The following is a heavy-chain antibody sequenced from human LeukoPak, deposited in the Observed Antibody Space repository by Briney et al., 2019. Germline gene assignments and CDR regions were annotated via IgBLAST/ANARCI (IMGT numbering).Heavy chain of an antibody. D-gene: IGHD1-26*01. CDR1: GFTFSDHY. Sequence: GGSLRLSCAASGFTFSDHYMDWVRQAPGKGLEWVGRTRNKANSYTTEYAASVKGRFTISRDDSKNSLYLQMKSLRAEDTAVYYCARDLLGWELHYFDYWGQGTLVTVSS. CDR3: ARDLLGWELHYFDY. J-gene: IGHJ4*02. V-gene: IGHV3-72*01. CDR2: TRNKANSYTT.